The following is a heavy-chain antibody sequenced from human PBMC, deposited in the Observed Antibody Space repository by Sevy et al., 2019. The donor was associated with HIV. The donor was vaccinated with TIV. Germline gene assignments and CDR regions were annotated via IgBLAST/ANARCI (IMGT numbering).Heavy chain of an antibody. J-gene: IGHJ6*02. CDR2: FDPEDAET. Sequence: ASVKVSCKVSGYTLTELSMHWVRQAPGRGLEWMGGFDPEDAETIYAQKFQGRVTMTEDTSTDTAYMELSSLRSEDTAVYYCATGRSGYSSSWYVRDYYYGMDVWGQGTTVTVSS. CDR1: GYTLTELS. V-gene: IGHV1-24*01. D-gene: IGHD6-13*01. CDR3: ATGRSGYSSSWYVRDYYYGMDV.